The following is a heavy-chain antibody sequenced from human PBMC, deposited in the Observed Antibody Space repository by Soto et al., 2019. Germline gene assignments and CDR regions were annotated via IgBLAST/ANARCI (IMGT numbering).Heavy chain of an antibody. V-gene: IGHV3-33*01. Sequence: GGSLRLSCAASGFTFSSYGMHWVRQAPGKGLEWVAVIWYDGGNKYYADSVKGRFTISRDNSKNTLYLQMNSLRAEDTAVYYCARLYSSSSQTPDYWGQGTLVTVSS. D-gene: IGHD6-6*01. CDR3: ARLYSSSSQTPDY. CDR1: GFTFSSYG. J-gene: IGHJ4*02. CDR2: IWYDGGNK.